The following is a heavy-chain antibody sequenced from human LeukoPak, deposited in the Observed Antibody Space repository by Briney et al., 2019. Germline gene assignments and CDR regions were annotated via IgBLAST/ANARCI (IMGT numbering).Heavy chain of an antibody. CDR2: IRGSGDTT. Sequence: GGSLRLSCAASGFIFSAYGMSWVRQAPGQGLEWVSAIRGSGDTTYYADSAKGRFIISRDNSKNTLFLQMNSLRVEDTAVYYCAKDHAGDSGLYEDFDSWGQGTLVTVSS. V-gene: IGHV3-23*01. CDR3: AKDHAGDSGLYEDFDS. J-gene: IGHJ4*02. CDR1: GFIFSAYG. D-gene: IGHD3-16*01.